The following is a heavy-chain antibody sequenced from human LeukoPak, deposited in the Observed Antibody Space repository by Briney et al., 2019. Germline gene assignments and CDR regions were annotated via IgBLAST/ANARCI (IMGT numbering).Heavy chain of an antibody. CDR1: GFTFSSYTM. CDR3: ARVPRSYYYYYYMDV. Sequence: GSLRLSCAASGFTFSSYTMNWVRQPPGKGLEWIGEIYHSGSTNYNPSLKSRVTISVDKSKNQFSLKLSSVTAADTAVYYCARVPRSYYYYYYMDVWGKGTTVAVSS. V-gene: IGHV4-4*02. CDR2: IYHSGST. J-gene: IGHJ6*03.